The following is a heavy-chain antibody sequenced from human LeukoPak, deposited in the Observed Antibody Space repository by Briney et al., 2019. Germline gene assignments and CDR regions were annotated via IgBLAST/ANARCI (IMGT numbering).Heavy chain of an antibody. Sequence: ASVKVSCKASGYTFTGYYMHWVRQAPGQGLEWMGWINPNSGGTNYAQKFQGRATMTRDTSISTAYMELSRLRSDDTAVYYCARKYCSGGSCHRLDYWYFDLWGRGTLVTVSS. CDR1: GYTFTGYY. CDR3: ARKYCSGGSCHRLDYWYFDL. D-gene: IGHD2-15*01. V-gene: IGHV1-2*02. J-gene: IGHJ2*01. CDR2: INPNSGGT.